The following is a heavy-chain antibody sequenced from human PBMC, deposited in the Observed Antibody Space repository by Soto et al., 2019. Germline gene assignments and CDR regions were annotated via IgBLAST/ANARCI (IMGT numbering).Heavy chain of an antibody. D-gene: IGHD2-2*01. CDR3: ATGDIVVVPAAIFY. CDR2: ISYDGSNK. V-gene: IGHV3-30*03. Sequence: QVQLVESGGGVVQPGRSLRLSCAASGFTFSSYGMHWVRQAPGKGLEWVAVISYDGSNKYYADSVKGRFTISRVNSKNTLYLQMNSLRAEDTAVYYCATGDIVVVPAAIFYWGQGTLVTVSS. J-gene: IGHJ4*02. CDR1: GFTFSSYG.